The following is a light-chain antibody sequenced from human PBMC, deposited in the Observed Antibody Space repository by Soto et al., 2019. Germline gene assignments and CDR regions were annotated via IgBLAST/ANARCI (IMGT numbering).Light chain of an antibody. V-gene: IGKV1-5*03. CDR1: QSINSW. CDR3: QQYNSYSQT. Sequence: DIQMTQSPSTLSASVGDRVIITCRASQSINSWLAWYQQKPGKAPKLLIYKASSLESGVPSRFSGSGSGTEFTLTISSLQPDDFGTYYCQQYNSYSQTFGQGTKVEIK. J-gene: IGKJ1*01. CDR2: KAS.